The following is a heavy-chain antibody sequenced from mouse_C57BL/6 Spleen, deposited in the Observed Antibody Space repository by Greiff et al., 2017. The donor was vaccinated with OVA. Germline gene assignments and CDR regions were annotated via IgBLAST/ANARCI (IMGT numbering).Heavy chain of an antibody. CDR2: ISSGSSTI. Sequence: EVMLVESGGGLVKPGGSLKLSCAASGFTFSDYGMHWVRQAPEKGLEWVAYISSGSSTIYYADTVKGRFTISRDNAKNTLFLQMTSLRSEDTAMYYCARQTGTGFFFDYWGQGTTLTVSS. CDR1: GFTFSDYG. J-gene: IGHJ2*01. CDR3: ARQTGTGFFFDY. D-gene: IGHD4-1*01. V-gene: IGHV5-17*01.